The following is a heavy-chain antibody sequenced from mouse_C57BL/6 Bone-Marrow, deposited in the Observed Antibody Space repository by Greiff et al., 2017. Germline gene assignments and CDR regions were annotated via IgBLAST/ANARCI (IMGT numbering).Heavy chain of an antibody. CDR2: IDPENGDT. D-gene: IGHD1-1*01. J-gene: IGHJ2*01. V-gene: IGHV14-4*01. CDR3: NHYYCDSYYYDY. Sequence: VQLQQSGAELVRPGASVKLSCTASGFNIKDDYMHWVKQRPEQGLEWIGWIDPENGDTEYASKFQGKATITADTSSNTAYLQLSSLTSENTAVYYCNHYYCDSYYYDYGGRGTTLTVSA. CDR1: GFNIKDDY.